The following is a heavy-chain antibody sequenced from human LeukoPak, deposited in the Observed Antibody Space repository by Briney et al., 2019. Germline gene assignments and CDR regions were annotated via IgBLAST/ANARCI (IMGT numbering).Heavy chain of an antibody. V-gene: IGHV6-1*01. D-gene: IGHD6-13*01. CDR3: ARGEQQLVTYYYYYMDV. Sequence: SQTLSLTCAISGDSVSSNSAAWNWIRQSPSRGLEWLGRTYYRSKWYNDYAVSVKSRITINPDTSKNQFSLQLNSVTPEDTAVYYCARGEQQLVTYYYYYMDVWGKGTTVTVSS. CDR1: GDSVSSNSAA. CDR2: TYYRSKWYN. J-gene: IGHJ6*03.